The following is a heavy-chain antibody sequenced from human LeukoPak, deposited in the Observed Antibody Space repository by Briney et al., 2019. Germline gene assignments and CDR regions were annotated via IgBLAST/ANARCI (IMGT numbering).Heavy chain of an antibody. CDR1: GFTFSNSA. Sequence: GGSLRLSCAASGFTFSNSAMRWVRRAPGRGVEWVSTLSGSGITTYYADSVKGRFTISRDNPKNTLYLQMNSLRAEDTAVYYCAKGIYSSGWSYFDYWGHGTLVTVSS. CDR2: LSGSGITT. J-gene: IGHJ4*01. V-gene: IGHV3-23*01. D-gene: IGHD6-19*01. CDR3: AKGIYSSGWSYFDY.